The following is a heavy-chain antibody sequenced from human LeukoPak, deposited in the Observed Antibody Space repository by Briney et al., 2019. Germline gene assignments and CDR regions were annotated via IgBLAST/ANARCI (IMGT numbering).Heavy chain of an antibody. D-gene: IGHD6-19*01. CDR1: GGTFSSYA. Sequence: ASVKASCKASGGTFSSYAISWVRQAPGQGLEWMGGIIPIFGTANYAQKFQGRVTITADESTSTAYMELSSLRSEDTAVYYCARGAVAYGGAYMDVWGKGTTVTISS. CDR3: ARGAVAYGGAYMDV. CDR2: IIPIFGTA. J-gene: IGHJ6*03. V-gene: IGHV1-69*13.